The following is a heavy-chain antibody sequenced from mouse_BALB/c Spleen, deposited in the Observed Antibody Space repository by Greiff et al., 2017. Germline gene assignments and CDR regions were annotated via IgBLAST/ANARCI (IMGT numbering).Heavy chain of an antibody. CDR3: ARDRTTAFMDYAMDY. V-gene: IGHV5-4*02. D-gene: IGHD1-2*01. Sequence: EVKLVESGGGLVKPGGSLKLSCAASGFTFSDYYMYWVRQTPEKRLEWVATISDGGSYTYYPDSVKGRFTISRDNAKNNLYLQMSSLKSEDTAMYYCARDRTTAFMDYAMDYWGQGTSVTVSS. J-gene: IGHJ4*01. CDR2: ISDGGSYT. CDR1: GFTFSDYY.